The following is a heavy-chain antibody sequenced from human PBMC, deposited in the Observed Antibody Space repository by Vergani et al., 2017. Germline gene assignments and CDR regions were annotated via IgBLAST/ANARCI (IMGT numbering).Heavy chain of an antibody. CDR1: GGSFSGYY. Sequence: QVQLQQWGAGLLKPSETLSLTCPVYGGSFSGYYWSWTRQPPGKGMEWIGEINHSGSTNYNPSLKSRVTISVDTSKNQFSLKLSSVTAADTAVYYCASGLRVTSLGYWGQGTLVTVSS. D-gene: IGHD2-21*02. V-gene: IGHV4-34*01. CDR2: INHSGST. J-gene: IGHJ4*02. CDR3: ASGLRVTSLGY.